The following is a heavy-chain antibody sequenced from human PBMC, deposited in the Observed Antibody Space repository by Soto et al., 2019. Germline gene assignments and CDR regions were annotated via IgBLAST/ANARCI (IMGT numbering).Heavy chain of an antibody. CDR2: ISSSSSTI. Sequence: GGSLRLSCAASGFTFSSYSMNWVRQAPGKGLEWVSYISSSSSTIYYADPVKGRFTISRDNSKNTLSLQMNSLRAEDTAVYYCAKDSRRSSGWYYFDHWGQGTLVTVSS. CDR1: GFTFSSYS. CDR3: AKDSRRSSGWYYFDH. J-gene: IGHJ4*02. V-gene: IGHV3-48*01. D-gene: IGHD6-19*01.